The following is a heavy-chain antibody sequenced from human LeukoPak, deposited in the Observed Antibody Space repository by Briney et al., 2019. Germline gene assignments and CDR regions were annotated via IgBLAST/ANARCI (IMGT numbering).Heavy chain of an antibody. CDR3: ATGPYCSSTSCYRGDYYYYGMDV. D-gene: IGHD2-2*01. CDR2: INPNSGGT. J-gene: IGHJ6*02. V-gene: IGHV1-2*02. CDR1: GYIFTGYC. Sequence: ASVKVSCKASGYIFTGYCMHWVRQAPGQGLEWMGWINPNSGGTVYAQKFQGRVTMTRDTSISTAYMELSRLRSDDTAVYYCATGPYCSSTSCYRGDYYYYGMDVWGQGTTVTVSS.